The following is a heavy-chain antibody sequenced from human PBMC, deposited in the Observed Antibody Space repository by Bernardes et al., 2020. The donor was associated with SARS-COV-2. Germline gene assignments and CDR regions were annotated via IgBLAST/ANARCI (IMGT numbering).Heavy chain of an antibody. CDR1: GGSISSYY. D-gene: IGHD2-2*01. J-gene: IGHJ5*02. CDR2: IYYSGST. V-gene: IGHV4-59*01. Sequence: SETLSLTCTVSGGSISSYYWSWIRQPPGKGLEWIGYIYYSGSTNYNPSLKSRVTISVDTSKNQFSLKLSSVTAADTAVYYCARVGGYCSSTSCYNWFDPWGQGTLVTVSS. CDR3: ARVGGYCSSTSCYNWFDP.